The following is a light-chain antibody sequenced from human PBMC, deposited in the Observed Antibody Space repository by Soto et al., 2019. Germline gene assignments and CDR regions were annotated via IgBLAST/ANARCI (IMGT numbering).Light chain of an antibody. J-gene: IGLJ1*01. CDR2: DVR. V-gene: IGLV2-14*01. CDR3: SSYTTISTYV. Sequence: QSVLTQPASVSGSPGQSITISCTGTSRDVGGYNYVSWYQQHPGKAPILMIYDVRNRPSGVSNRFSGSKSVNTASLTISGLQAEDEADYYCSSYTTISTYVFGTGTKLTVL. CDR1: SRDVGGYNY.